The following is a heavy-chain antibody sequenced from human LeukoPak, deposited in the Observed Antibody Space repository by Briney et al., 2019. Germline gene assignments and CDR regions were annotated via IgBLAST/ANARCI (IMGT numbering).Heavy chain of an antibody. CDR3: AKDPTGVVTPEDYFDY. CDR1: GFTFSSYA. CDR2: ISGSGGST. V-gene: IGHV3-23*01. J-gene: IGHJ4*02. Sequence: GGSLRLSCAASGFTFSSYAMSWVRQAPGKGLEWVSAISGSGGSTYYADSVKGRFTISRDNSKNTLYLQMNSLRAEDTAVYYCAKDPTGVVTPEDYFDYWGQGTLVTVSS. D-gene: IGHD4-23*01.